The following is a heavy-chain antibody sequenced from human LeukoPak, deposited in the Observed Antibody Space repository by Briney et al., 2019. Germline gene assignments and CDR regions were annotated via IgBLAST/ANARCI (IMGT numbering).Heavy chain of an antibody. J-gene: IGHJ6*02. CDR3: ARAWLTGGSYYAMDV. CDR1: GFTFSSYS. V-gene: IGHV3-7*01. D-gene: IGHD3-10*01. Sequence: GGSLRLSCAASGFTFSSYSMNWVRQAPGKGLEWVANIKQDGSGKYYVDSVKGRFTISRDNAKSSLYLQMNSLRAEDTAVYYCARAWLTGGSYYAMDVWGQGTTVTVSS. CDR2: IKQDGSGK.